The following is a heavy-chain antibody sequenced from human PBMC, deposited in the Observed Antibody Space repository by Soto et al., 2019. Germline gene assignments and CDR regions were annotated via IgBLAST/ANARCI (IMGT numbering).Heavy chain of an antibody. D-gene: IGHD2-15*01. CDR2: INHSGST. V-gene: IGHV4-34*01. Sequence: PSETLSLTCAVYGGSFSGYYWSWIRQPPGKGLEWIGEINHSGSTNCNPSLKSRVTISVDTSKNQFSLKLSSVTAADTAVYYCARRRGYCSGGSCYSRLSYYGMDVWGQGTTVTVSS. CDR1: GGSFSGYY. J-gene: IGHJ6*02. CDR3: ARRRGYCSGGSCYSRLSYYGMDV.